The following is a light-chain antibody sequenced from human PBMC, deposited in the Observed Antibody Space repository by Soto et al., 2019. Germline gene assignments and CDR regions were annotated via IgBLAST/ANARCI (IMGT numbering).Light chain of an antibody. CDR1: RSNIGSNY. V-gene: IGLV1-47*02. J-gene: IGLJ2*01. CDR2: SNN. Sequence: QSVLTQPPSASGTPGQRVAISCSGSRSNIGSNYVYWYQQLPGTAPKLLIYSNNQRPSGVPDRFFGSKSGTSASLAISGLRSEDEAGYYCAGWDDSLNGVVFGGGTKLTVL. CDR3: AGWDDSLNGVV.